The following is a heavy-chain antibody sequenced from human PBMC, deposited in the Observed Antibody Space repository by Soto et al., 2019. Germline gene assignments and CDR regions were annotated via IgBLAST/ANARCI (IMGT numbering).Heavy chain of an antibody. CDR3: LHVEGGGYTDY. Sequence: QVQLQESGPGLVKPSGTLSLTCAVSGGSISSSNWWSWVRQPPGKGLEWIGEIYHSGSTNYNPSLKSRVTTSVDKSNDHFSLNLSSVTAGDTAVYYCLHVEGGGYTDYWGQETLVTVSS. CDR1: GGSISSSNW. D-gene: IGHD2-15*01. V-gene: IGHV4-4*02. J-gene: IGHJ4*02. CDR2: IYHSGST.